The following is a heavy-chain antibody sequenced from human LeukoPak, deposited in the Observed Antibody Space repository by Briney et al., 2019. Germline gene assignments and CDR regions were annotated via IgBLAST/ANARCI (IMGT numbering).Heavy chain of an antibody. J-gene: IGHJ4*02. Sequence: GSLRLSCAASGFTFSSYNMNWVRQAPGKGLEWIGEINHSGSTNYNPSLKSRVTISVDTSKNQFSLKLSSVTAADTAVYYCARHATGELGDYWGQGTLVTVSS. CDR2: INHSGST. D-gene: IGHD3-10*01. V-gene: IGHV4-34*01. CDR1: GFTFSSYN. CDR3: ARHATGELGDY.